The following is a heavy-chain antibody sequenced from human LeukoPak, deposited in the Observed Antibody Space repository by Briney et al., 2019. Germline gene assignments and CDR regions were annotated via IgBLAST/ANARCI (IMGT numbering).Heavy chain of an antibody. CDR2: IYYSGST. CDR3: ARIRANYYFDY. CDR1: GGSISSSSYY. J-gene: IGHJ4*02. V-gene: IGHV4-39*01. D-gene: IGHD4/OR15-4a*01. Sequence: SETLSLTCTVSGGSISSSSYYWGWIRQPPGRGLEWIGSIYYSGSTYYNPSLKSRVTISVDTSKNQFSLKLSSVTAADTAVYYCARIRANYYFDYWGQGTLVTVSS.